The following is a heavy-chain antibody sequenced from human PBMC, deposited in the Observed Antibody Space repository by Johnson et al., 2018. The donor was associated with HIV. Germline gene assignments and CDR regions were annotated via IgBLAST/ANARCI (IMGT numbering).Heavy chain of an antibody. CDR3: VRVELGAFDI. D-gene: IGHD1-7*01. V-gene: IGHV3-72*01. J-gene: IGHJ3*02. CDR2: TRNKANSYTT. CDR1: GFTFSDHY. Sequence: VQLLESGGGLVQPGGSLRLSCAASGFTFSDHYMDWVRQAPGKGLEWVGRTRNKANSYTTEYAASVKGRFTISRDDSKNSLYLQMNSLKTEDTAVYYCVRVELGAFDIWGQGTIVTVSS.